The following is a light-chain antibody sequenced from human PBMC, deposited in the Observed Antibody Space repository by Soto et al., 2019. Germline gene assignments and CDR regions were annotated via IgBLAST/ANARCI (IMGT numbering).Light chain of an antibody. V-gene: IGKV3-11*01. J-gene: IGKJ1*01. Sequence: EIVLTQSPSTLSLSPGERATLSCRASESVSSHLSWYQQKPGQAPRLLIDDASNRATGIPARFSGSGSGTDFTLTISSLEPEDFAVYYCQQRSNWPPTFGQGTKVDI. CDR2: DAS. CDR1: ESVSSH. CDR3: QQRSNWPPT.